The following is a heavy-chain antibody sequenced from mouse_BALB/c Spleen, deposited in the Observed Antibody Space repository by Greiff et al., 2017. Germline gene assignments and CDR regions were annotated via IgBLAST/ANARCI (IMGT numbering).Heavy chain of an antibody. CDR1: GDSITSGY. CDR2: ISYSGST. V-gene: IGHV3-8*02. CDR3: ARGHYGSSYEDY. D-gene: IGHD1-1*01. Sequence: VQLQQPGPSLVKPSQTLSLTCSVTGDSITSGYWNWIRKFPGNKLEYMGYISYSGSTYYNPSLKSRISITRDTSKNQYYLQLNSVTTEDTATYYCARGHYGSSYEDYWGQGTSVTVSA. J-gene: IGHJ4*01.